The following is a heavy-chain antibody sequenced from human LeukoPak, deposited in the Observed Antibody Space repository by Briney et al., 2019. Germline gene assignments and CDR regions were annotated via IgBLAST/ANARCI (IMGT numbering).Heavy chain of an antibody. CDR2: ISSSSSYI. Sequence: GGSLRLSCAASGFSFSNYSMNWVRQAPGKGLEWVSSISSSSSYIYYADSVKGRFTISRDNAKNSLYLQMNSLRAEDTAVYYCARDEDTAMVTDDYYYGMDVWGQGTTVTVSS. CDR1: GFSFSNYS. D-gene: IGHD5-18*01. V-gene: IGHV3-21*01. CDR3: ARDEDTAMVTDDYYYGMDV. J-gene: IGHJ6*02.